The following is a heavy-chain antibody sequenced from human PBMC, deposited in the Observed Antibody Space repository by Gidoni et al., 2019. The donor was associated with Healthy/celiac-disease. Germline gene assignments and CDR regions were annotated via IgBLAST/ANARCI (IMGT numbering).Heavy chain of an antibody. V-gene: IGHV3-23*01. Sequence: EVQLLESGGGLVQPGGSLRLSCAASGFTFSSYAMSWVRQAPGKGLEWVSALSGSGGSTSYADSVKGRFTISRDNSKNTLYLQMNSLRAEDTAVYYCAKGDIVGATPFDYWGQGTLVTVSS. CDR2: LSGSGGST. CDR1: GFTFSSYA. CDR3: AKGDIVGATPFDY. D-gene: IGHD1-26*01. J-gene: IGHJ4*02.